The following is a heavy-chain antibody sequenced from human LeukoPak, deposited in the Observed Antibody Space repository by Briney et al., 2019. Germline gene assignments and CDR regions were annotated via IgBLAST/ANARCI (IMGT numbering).Heavy chain of an antibody. J-gene: IGHJ4*02. CDR3: VRGSGWFFGL. V-gene: IGHV3-7*01. D-gene: IGHD6-19*01. Sequence: GGSLRLFCAASQFRISYDWMHWARQAPGKGLEWVASIKEDGRDIHYLDSVKGRFSISRDNDKNSLYLEMNTLRAEDTAVYYCVRGSGWFFGLWGQGSLVTVSS. CDR2: IKEDGRDI. CDR1: QFRISYDW.